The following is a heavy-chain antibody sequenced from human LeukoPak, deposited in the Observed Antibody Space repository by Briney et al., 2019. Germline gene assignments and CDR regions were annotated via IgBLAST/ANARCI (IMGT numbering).Heavy chain of an antibody. CDR3: ARAKQLTGWFDP. CDR1: GYTFTGYY. D-gene: IGHD6-6*01. J-gene: IGHJ5*02. V-gene: IGHV1-2*06. Sequence: GASVKISCKASGYTFTGYYMHWVRQAPGQGLEWMGRINPNSGGTNYAQKFQGRVTMTRDTSISTAYMELSRLRSDDTAVYYCARAKQLTGWFDPWGQGTLVTVSS. CDR2: INPNSGGT.